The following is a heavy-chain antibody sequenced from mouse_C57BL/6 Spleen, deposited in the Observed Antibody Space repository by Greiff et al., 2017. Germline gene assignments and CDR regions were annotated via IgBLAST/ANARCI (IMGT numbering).Heavy chain of an antibody. J-gene: IGHJ2*01. CDR3: ARNLLRRLYYVDY. V-gene: IGHV5-17*01. CDR2: ISSGSSTI. D-gene: IGHD1-1*01. Sequence: DVMLVESGGGLVKPGGSLKLSCAASGFTFSDYGMHWVRQAPEKGLEWVAYISSGSSTIYYADTVKGRFTIARDNAKNTLFLQMTSLRSEDTAMYYCARNLLRRLYYVDYWGQGTTLTVSS. CDR1: GFTFSDYG.